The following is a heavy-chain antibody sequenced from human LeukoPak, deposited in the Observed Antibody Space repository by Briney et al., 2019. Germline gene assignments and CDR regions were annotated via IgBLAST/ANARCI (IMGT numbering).Heavy chain of an antibody. CDR2: INHSGST. CDR3: ARVLDSSGYYYSFDP. CDR1: GGSFSGYY. Sequence: SDTLSLTCAVYGGSFSGYYWSWLRQPPGKGLEWIGEINHSGSTNYNPSLKSRVTISVDTSKNQFSLKLSSVTAADTAVYYCARVLDSSGYYYSFDPWGQGTLVTVSS. D-gene: IGHD3-22*01. J-gene: IGHJ5*02. V-gene: IGHV4-34*01.